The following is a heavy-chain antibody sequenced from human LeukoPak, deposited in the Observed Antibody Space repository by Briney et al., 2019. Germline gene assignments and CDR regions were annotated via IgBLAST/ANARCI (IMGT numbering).Heavy chain of an antibody. V-gene: IGHV3-23*01. CDR3: AKNRHDSRRLPLDP. CDR1: GFSFSSFA. J-gene: IGHJ5*02. Sequence: QPGGSLRLSCAASGFSFSSFAMSWVRQAAGKGLEWVSAIKNTGGDAYYAASVKGRFTISRDNSKNTLYLQMNSLSADDTAVYFCAKNRHDSRRLPLDPWGQGTLVIVSS. CDR2: IKNTGGDA. D-gene: IGHD3-22*01.